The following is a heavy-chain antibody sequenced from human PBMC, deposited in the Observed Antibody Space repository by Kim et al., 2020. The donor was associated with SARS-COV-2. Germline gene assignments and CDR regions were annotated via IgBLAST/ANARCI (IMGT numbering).Heavy chain of an antibody. J-gene: IGHJ4*02. Sequence: YSPAFQGQVTISADKSISTAYLQWSSLKASDTAMYYCARTGIAAAGSSDYWGQGTLVTVSS. D-gene: IGHD6-13*01. CDR3: ARTGIAAAGSSDY. V-gene: IGHV5-51*01.